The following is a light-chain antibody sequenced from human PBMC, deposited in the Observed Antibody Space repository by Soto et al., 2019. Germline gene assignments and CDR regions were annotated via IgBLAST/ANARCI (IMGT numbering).Light chain of an antibody. V-gene: IGKV3-20*01. CDR2: GTS. J-gene: IGKJ1*01. CDR3: QHYGSSPRT. Sequence: EIVLTQSPGTLSLSPGERATLSCRASQSVSNIAWYQHKPGQAPRLLIYGTSSRATGIPDRFSGSGSGTDFTLTISRLEPGDFAVYYCQHYGSSPRTFGRGTKVEIK. CDR1: QSVSN.